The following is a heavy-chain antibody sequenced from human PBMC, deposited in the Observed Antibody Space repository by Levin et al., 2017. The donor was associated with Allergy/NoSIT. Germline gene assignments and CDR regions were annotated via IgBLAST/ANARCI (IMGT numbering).Heavy chain of an antibody. Sequence: ASVKVSCKASGYTFTSYYMHWVRQAPGQGLEWMGIINPSGGSTSYAQKFQGRVTMTRDTSTSTVYMELSSLRSEDTAVYYCARPYYDILTGYFKKTDWFDPWGQGTLVTVSS. J-gene: IGHJ5*02. V-gene: IGHV1-46*01. CDR3: ARPYYDILTGYFKKTDWFDP. CDR1: GYTFTSYY. D-gene: IGHD3-9*01. CDR2: INPSGGST.